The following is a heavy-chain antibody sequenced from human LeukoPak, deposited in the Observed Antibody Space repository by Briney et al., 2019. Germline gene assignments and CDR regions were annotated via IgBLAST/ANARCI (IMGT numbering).Heavy chain of an antibody. V-gene: IGHV3-23*01. CDR2: ISGSGGST. Sequence: GGSPRLSCSASGFTFSSYAMSWVRQAPGKGLEWVSAISGSGGSTYYADSVKGRFTISRDNSKNTLYLQMNSLRAEDTAVYYCAKGSDYNYYYYYMDVWGKGTTVTVSS. J-gene: IGHJ6*03. CDR1: GFTFSSYA. CDR3: AKGSDYNYYYYYMDV. D-gene: IGHD4/OR15-4a*01.